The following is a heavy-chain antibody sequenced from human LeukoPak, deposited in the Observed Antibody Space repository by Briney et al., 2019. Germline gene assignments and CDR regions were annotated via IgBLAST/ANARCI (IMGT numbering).Heavy chain of an antibody. CDR3: ARGSPFIDY. CDR2: TYYMSKWYN. CDR1: GDDVSSNTAT. J-gene: IGHJ4*02. Sequence: SQTLSLTCAISGDDVSSNTATWNWIGQSPSRGLEWLGRTYYMSKWYNEYAVFVKSRITINPDTPKNQFSLHLNSVTPEDTAVYYCARGSPFIDYWAREPWSPSPQ. V-gene: IGHV6-1*01.